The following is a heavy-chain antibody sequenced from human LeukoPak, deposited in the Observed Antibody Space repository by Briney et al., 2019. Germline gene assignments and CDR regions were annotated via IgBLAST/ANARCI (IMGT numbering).Heavy chain of an antibody. CDR3: ARAAPNYGGNSWFDY. V-gene: IGHV3-21*01. D-gene: IGHD4-23*01. Sequence: GGSLGLSCAASGFTFSSYSMNWVRQAPGKGLEWVSSISSSSSYIYYADSVKGRFTISRDYAKNSLYLQMNSLRAEDTAVYYCARAAPNYGGNSWFDYWGQGTLVTVSS. CDR1: GFTFSSYS. J-gene: IGHJ4*02. CDR2: ISSSSSYI.